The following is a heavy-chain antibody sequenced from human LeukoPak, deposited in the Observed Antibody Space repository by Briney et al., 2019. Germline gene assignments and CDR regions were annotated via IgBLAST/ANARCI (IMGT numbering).Heavy chain of an antibody. Sequence: ASVKVSCKASGYTFTGYYMHWVRQAPGQGLEWMGWISAYNGNTNYAQKLQGRVTMTTDTSTSTAYMELRSLRSDDTAVYYCAVTTVHPYYYYYMDVWGKGTTVTVSS. CDR2: ISAYNGNT. D-gene: IGHD4-17*01. J-gene: IGHJ6*03. CDR1: GYTFTGYY. V-gene: IGHV1-18*04. CDR3: AVTTVHPYYYYYMDV.